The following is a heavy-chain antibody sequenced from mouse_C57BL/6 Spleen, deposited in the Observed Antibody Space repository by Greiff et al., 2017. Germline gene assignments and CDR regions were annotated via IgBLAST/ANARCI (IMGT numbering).Heavy chain of an antibody. J-gene: IGHJ2*01. CDR3: ERNGPYYFDD. CDR2: IYPGDGDT. V-gene: IGHV1-82*01. Sequence: QVQLQQSGPELVKPGASVKISCKASGYAFSSSWMNWVKQRPGKGLEWIGRIYPGDGDTNYNGKFKGKATLTADKSSSTAYMQLSSLTSEDSAVYFCERNGPYYFDDWGKGTTLTVSS. CDR1: GYAFSSSW. D-gene: IGHD1-1*02.